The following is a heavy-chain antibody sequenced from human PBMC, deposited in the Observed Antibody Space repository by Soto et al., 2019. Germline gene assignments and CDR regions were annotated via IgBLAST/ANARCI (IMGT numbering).Heavy chain of an antibody. CDR3: ARDARIAARSVRCDI. J-gene: IGHJ3*02. D-gene: IGHD6-6*01. V-gene: IGHV1-3*01. CDR2: INAGNGNT. Sequence: GASVKVSCKASGYTFTCYAMHWVRQAPGQRLEWMGWINAGNGNTKYSQKFQGRVTITRDTSASTAYMELSSLRSEDTAVYYCARDARIAARSVRCDIWGQGTMVTVSS. CDR1: GYTFTCYA.